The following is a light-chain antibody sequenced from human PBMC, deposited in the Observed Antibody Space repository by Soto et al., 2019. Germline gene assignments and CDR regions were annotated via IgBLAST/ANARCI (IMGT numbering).Light chain of an antibody. CDR2: SNN. J-gene: IGLJ3*02. CDR1: SSNIGTNT. Sequence: QSVLTQPPSASGPPGQRVTISCSGSSSNIGTNTVNWYQHLPGTAPKLLMYSNNQRPSGVPDRFSGSKSGISASLDISGLQSEDEADFYCAIWDDSLNGPVFGGGTKLTVL. CDR3: AIWDDSLNGPV. V-gene: IGLV1-44*01.